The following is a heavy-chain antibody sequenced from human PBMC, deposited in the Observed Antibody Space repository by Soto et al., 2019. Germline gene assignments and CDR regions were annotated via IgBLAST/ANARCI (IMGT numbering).Heavy chain of an antibody. J-gene: IGHJ4*02. CDR3: AGDPYYYGSAF. V-gene: IGHV3-11*01. D-gene: IGHD3-10*01. CDR2: ISSSGTTM. CDR1: GFRFSDHY. Sequence: GGSLRLSCAASGFRFSDHYMAWIRQAPGKGLEWVSKISSSGTTMYYADSVKGRFTVSRDNAKNSLYLEMNSLRAEDTAVYYCAGDPYYYGSAFWGQGTLVTVSS.